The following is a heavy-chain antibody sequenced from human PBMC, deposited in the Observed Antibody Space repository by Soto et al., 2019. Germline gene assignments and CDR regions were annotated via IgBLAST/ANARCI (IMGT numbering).Heavy chain of an antibody. V-gene: IGHV3-48*02. CDR1: GFTFSSYS. D-gene: IGHD6-6*01. Sequence: EVQLVESGGGLVQPGGSLRLSCAASGFTFSSYSMNWVRQAPGKGLEWVSYISSSSSTIYYADSVKGRFTISRDNAKNSLYLQMNSLRDEDTAVYYCATLTSIAARLLSKYYFDYWGQGTLVTVSS. CDR3: ATLTSIAARLLSKYYFDY. J-gene: IGHJ4*02. CDR2: ISSSSSTI.